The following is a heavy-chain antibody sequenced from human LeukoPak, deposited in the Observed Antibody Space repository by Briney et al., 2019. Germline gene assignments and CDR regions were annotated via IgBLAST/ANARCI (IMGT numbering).Heavy chain of an antibody. J-gene: IGHJ3*02. CDR1: GFTFSSYA. CDR3: AKDPPFSFGNPGAFDI. V-gene: IGHV3-23*01. Sequence: GGSLRLSCAASGFTFSSYAMSWVRQAPGKGLEWVSAISGSGGSTYYADSVKGRFTISRDNSKNTLYLQMNSLRAKDTAVYYCAKDPPFSFGNPGAFDIWGQGTMVTVSS. CDR2: ISGSGGST. D-gene: IGHD3-10*01.